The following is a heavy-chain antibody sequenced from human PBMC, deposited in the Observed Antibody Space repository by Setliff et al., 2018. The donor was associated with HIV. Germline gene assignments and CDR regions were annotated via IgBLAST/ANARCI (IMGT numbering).Heavy chain of an antibody. V-gene: IGHV3-15*01. CDR2: IKSKADSETT. Sequence: GGSLRLSCAASGFTFSGYEMNWVRQAPGKGLEWVGRIKSKADSETTDYAAPVKGRFTSSRDDSKNTLCLQMNSLKTEDTAVYYCTTAQWVLVGATPFDYWGQGALVTVSS. J-gene: IGHJ4*02. CDR3: TTAQWVLVGATPFDY. D-gene: IGHD1-26*01. CDR1: GFTFSGYE.